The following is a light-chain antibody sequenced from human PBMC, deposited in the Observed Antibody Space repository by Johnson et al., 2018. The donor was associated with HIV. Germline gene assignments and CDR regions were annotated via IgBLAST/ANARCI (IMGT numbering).Light chain of an antibody. Sequence: QSVLTQPPSVSAAPGQKVTISCSGTSSNIGNNYVSWYQQFPGTAPKLVIYDNNNRPSGIPDRFSGSKSGTSATLGITGLQTGDEADYYCGTWDSSLRAPLYVCGTGTKVTVL. J-gene: IGLJ1*01. CDR1: SSNIGNNY. CDR3: GTWDSSLRAPLYV. CDR2: DNN. V-gene: IGLV1-51*01.